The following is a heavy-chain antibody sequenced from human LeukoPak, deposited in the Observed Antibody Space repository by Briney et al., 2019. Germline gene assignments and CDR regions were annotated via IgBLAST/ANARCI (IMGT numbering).Heavy chain of an antibody. Sequence: PGGSLRLSCVASGFTFNNYAMSWVRQAPGKGMEWVSAISDNGGGTYSADSVKGRFTISRDNSKNTLYLQMNSLRAGDTVVYYCAKHFSSGTYYNYFDYWGQGTLVTVSS. J-gene: IGHJ4*02. V-gene: IGHV3-23*01. CDR2: ISDNGGGT. CDR1: GFTFNNYA. CDR3: AKHFSSGTYYNYFDY. D-gene: IGHD3-10*01.